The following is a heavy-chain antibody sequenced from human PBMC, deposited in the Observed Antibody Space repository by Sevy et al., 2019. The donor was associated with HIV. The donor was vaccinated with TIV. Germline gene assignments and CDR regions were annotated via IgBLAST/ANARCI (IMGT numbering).Heavy chain of an antibody. D-gene: IGHD3-10*01. V-gene: IGHV3-33*01. Sequence: GGSLRLSCAASGFTFSSHGMHWVRQAPGKGLEWVAVIWYDGSNKYYADSVKGRFTSSRDNSKNTLYLQMNSLRDEDTAVYYSARAGFGGRPYHYRLDVWGPGTAVTVSS. J-gene: IGHJ6*02. CDR2: IWYDGSNK. CDR3: ARAGFGGRPYHYRLDV. CDR1: GFTFSSHG.